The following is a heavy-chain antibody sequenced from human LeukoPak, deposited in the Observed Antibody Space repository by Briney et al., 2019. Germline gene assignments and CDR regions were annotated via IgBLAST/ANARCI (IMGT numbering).Heavy chain of an antibody. J-gene: IGHJ4*02. CDR3: ARDLSYYYDSSGYFIN. V-gene: IGHV1-46*01. CDR1: GYTFTSYY. CDR2: INPSGGST. D-gene: IGHD3-22*01. Sequence: ASVKVSCKASGYTFTSYYMHWVRQAPGQGLEWMGIINPSGGSTSYAQKFQGRVTMTRDTSTSTVYMELSSLRSEDTAVYYCARDLSYYYDSSGYFINWGQGTLVTVSS.